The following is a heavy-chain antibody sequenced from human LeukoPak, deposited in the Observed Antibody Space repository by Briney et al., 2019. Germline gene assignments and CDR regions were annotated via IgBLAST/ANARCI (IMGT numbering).Heavy chain of an antibody. V-gene: IGHV3-49*03. CDR2: ISSKAYGGTT. CDR1: GFTFGDYA. J-gene: IGHJ6*03. D-gene: IGHD3-22*01. CDR3: TRDSTTYYYDSSGYYYYYYYMDV. Sequence: GGSLRLSCTASGFTFGDYAMSWFRQAPGKGLEWVGFISSKAYGGTTEYAASVNGRFTISRDDSKSIAYLQMNSLKTEDTAVYYCTRDSTTYYYDSSGYYYYYYYMDVWGKGTTVTVSS.